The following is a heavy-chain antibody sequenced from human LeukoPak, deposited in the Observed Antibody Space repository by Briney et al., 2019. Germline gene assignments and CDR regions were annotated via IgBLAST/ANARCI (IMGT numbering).Heavy chain of an antibody. CDR1: GFTVSSNY. J-gene: IGHJ4*02. CDR3: ARDSVGELLGY. CDR2: IYSGGST. D-gene: IGHD3-16*01. Sequence: PGGSLRLSCAASGFTVSSNYMSWVRQAPGKGLEWVSVIYSGGSTYYADSVKGRFTISRRNSKNTLYLQMNSLRAEDTAVYYCARDSVGELLGYWGQGTLVTVSS. V-gene: IGHV3-53*04.